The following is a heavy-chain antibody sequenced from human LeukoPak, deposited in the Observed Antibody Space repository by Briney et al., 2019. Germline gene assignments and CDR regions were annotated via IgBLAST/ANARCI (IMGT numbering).Heavy chain of an antibody. V-gene: IGHV3-48*04. D-gene: IGHD1-26*01. Sequence: PGGSLRLSCAASGFTFSDYNMNWVRQAPGKGLEWVSYISSGGTTINYAESVKGRFTVSRDNADNSVYLQMNGLRAEDTAVYYCASETEIGNYDAFDIWGQGTMVTVSS. CDR1: GFTFSDYN. CDR2: ISSGGTTI. J-gene: IGHJ3*02. CDR3: ASETEIGNYDAFDI.